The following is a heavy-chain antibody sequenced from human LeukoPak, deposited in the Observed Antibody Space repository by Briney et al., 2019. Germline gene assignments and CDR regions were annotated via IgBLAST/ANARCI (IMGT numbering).Heavy chain of an antibody. CDR3: AKDMWRFGELDYDY. CDR2: ISGDGGST. J-gene: IGHJ4*02. D-gene: IGHD3-10*01. V-gene: IGHV3-43*02. CDR1: GFTFDDYA. Sequence: GGSLRLSCAASGFTFDDYAMHWVRHAPGKGLEWVSLISGDGGSTYYADSVKGRFTISRDNSKNSLYLQMNSLRTEDTALYYCAKDMWRFGELDYDYWGQGTLVTVSS.